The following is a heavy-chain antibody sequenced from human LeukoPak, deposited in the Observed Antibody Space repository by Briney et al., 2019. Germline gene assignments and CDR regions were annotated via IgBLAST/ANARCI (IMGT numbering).Heavy chain of an antibody. V-gene: IGHV4-59*01. CDR2: IYYSGSS. D-gene: IGHD3-10*01. CDR3: ARDSSGSYYNAWFDP. CDR1: GGSIISYY. Sequence: SETLSLTCTVSGGSIISYYWSWIRQPPGKGLEWIGYIYYSGSSNYNPSLKTRVTISVDTSKNQFSLKLSSVTAADTAVYYCARDSSGSYYNAWFDPWGQGTLVTVSS. J-gene: IGHJ5*02.